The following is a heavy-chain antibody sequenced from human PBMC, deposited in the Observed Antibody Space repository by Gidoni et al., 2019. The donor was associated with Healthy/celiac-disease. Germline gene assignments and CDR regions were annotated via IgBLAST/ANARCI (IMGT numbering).Heavy chain of an antibody. CDR2: IYYSGST. Sequence: QVQLQESGPGLVKTSQTLSLTCTVSGGSISSGCYYWSWIRQHPGKGLEWIGYIYYSGSTYYNPSLKSRVTISVDTSKIQFSLKLSSVPAADTAVYYCARGPGRGYSSGWYRYWGQGTLVTVSS. CDR3: ARGPGRGYSSGWYRY. J-gene: IGHJ4*02. D-gene: IGHD6-19*01. V-gene: IGHV4-31*03. CDR1: GGSISSGCYY.